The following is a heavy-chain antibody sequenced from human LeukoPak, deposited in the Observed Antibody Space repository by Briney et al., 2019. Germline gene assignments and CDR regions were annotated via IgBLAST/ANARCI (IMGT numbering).Heavy chain of an antibody. Sequence: PGGPLRLSCAASGFTFSSYGMHWVRQAPGKGLEWVAFIRYDGSNKYYADSVKGRFTISRDNSKNTLYLQMNSLRAEDTAVYYCAKVSYYYGSGSYYIPSPGAFDIWGQGTMVTVSS. V-gene: IGHV3-30*02. CDR3: AKVSYYYGSGSYYIPSPGAFDI. CDR1: GFTFSSYG. D-gene: IGHD3-10*01. CDR2: IRYDGSNK. J-gene: IGHJ3*02.